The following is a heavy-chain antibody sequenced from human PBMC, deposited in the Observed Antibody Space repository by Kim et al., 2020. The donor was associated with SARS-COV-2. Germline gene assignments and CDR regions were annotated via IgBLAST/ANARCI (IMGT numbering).Heavy chain of an antibody. CDR2: IYYSGST. CDR3: ARHSSSWRSFFQH. Sequence: SETLSLTCTVSGGSISSSSYYWGWIRQPPGKGLEWIGSIYYSGSTYYNPSLKSRVTISVDTSKNQFSLQLSSVTAADTAVDYCARHSSSWRSFFQHWGQGTLVTVSS. D-gene: IGHD6-13*01. J-gene: IGHJ1*01. V-gene: IGHV4-39*01. CDR1: GGSISSSSYY.